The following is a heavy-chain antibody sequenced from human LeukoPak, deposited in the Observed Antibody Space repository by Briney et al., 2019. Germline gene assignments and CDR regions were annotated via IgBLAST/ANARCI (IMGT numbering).Heavy chain of an antibody. D-gene: IGHD3-22*01. J-gene: IGHJ3*02. Sequence: GGSLRLSCAASGFTFSSYDIHWVRQATGKGPEWVSAIGTAGDTYYPGSVKGRFTISRENAKNSLYLQMNSLRAGDTAVYYCARSTASHVYYYDSSGYYAFDIWGQGTMVTVSS. CDR2: IGTAGDT. CDR1: GFTFSSYD. CDR3: ARSTASHVYYYDSSGYYAFDI. V-gene: IGHV3-13*01.